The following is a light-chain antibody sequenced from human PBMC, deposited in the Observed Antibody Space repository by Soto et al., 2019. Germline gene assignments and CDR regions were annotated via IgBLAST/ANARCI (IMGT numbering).Light chain of an antibody. CDR2: DVS. CDR3: SSYTRINARV. V-gene: IGLV2-14*03. CDR1: SSDAGSYND. Sequence: QSALTQPAPVSGSPGQSITSSCTGTSSDAGSYNDVSWYQHHPGKAPKLVIYDVSNRPSGVSHRFAGSQSGNTASLTISGLQAEDEADYYCSSYTRINARVFGSGTKLTVL. J-gene: IGLJ1*01.